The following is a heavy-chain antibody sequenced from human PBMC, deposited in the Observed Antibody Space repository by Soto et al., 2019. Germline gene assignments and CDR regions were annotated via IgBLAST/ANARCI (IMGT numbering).Heavy chain of an antibody. J-gene: IGHJ6*03. CDR1: GYTFTSYD. D-gene: IGHD4-17*01. V-gene: IGHV1-8*01. Sequence: QVQLVQSGAEVKKPGASVKVSCKASGYTFTSYDINWVRQATGQGLEWMGWMNPNTGNTGYAQKFPGRVTMTRNTSISTAYMELSGLRSEATAGYYCARSGGYVDYGGYDYMDVWRKGTTVTVSS. CDR2: MNPNTGNT. CDR3: ARSGGYVDYGGYDYMDV.